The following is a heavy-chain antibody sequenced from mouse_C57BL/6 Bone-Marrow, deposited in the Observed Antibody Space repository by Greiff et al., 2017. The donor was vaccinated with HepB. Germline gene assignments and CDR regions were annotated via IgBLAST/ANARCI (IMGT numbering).Heavy chain of an antibody. J-gene: IGHJ1*03. Sequence: VQLQQPGAELVMPGASVKLSCKASGYTFTSYWMHWVKQRPGQGLEWIGEIDPSDSYTNYNQKFKGKSTLTVDKSSSTAYIQLSSLTSEDSAVYYCAREGMNSNSAHWYFDVWGTGTTVTVSS. V-gene: IGHV1-69*01. CDR2: IDPSDSYT. D-gene: IGHD2-5*01. CDR1: GYTFTSYW. CDR3: AREGMNSNSAHWYFDV.